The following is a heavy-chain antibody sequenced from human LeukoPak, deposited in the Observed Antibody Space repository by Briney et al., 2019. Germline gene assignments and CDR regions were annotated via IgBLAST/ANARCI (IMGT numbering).Heavy chain of an antibody. CDR3: ARGDTYGDSDY. CDR1: GGSISSYY. Sequence: SETLSLTCTVSGGSISSYYWSWIRQPPGKGLEWIGYIYYSGSTNYNPSPKSRVTISVDTSKNQFSLKLSSVTAADTAVYYCARGDTYGDSDYWGQGTLVTVSS. J-gene: IGHJ4*02. CDR2: IYYSGST. D-gene: IGHD4-17*01. V-gene: IGHV4-59*01.